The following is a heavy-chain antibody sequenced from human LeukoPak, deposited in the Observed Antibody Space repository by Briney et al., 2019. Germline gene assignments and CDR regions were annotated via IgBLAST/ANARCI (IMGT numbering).Heavy chain of an antibody. D-gene: IGHD6-19*01. CDR1: GDSVSSHSAA. CDR2: TYYRSKWYN. V-gene: IGHV6-1*01. J-gene: IGHJ6*02. CDR3: VRQYSSGWSYYYGMDV. Sequence: SQTLSLTCAISGDSVSSHSAAWHWIRQSPSRGLGWLGRTYYRSKWYNDYAVSVESRITITPDTSKNHFSLQLNSVTPEDTSAYYCVRQYSSGWSYYYGMDVWGQGTTVTVSS.